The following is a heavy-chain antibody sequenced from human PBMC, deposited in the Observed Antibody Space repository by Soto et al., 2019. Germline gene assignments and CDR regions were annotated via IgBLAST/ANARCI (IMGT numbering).Heavy chain of an antibody. Sequence: PSETLSLTCTVSGGSISSYYWTWIRQPPGKGLEWIGEITHSGSTNYNPSLKSRVTISVDTSKNQFSLNLNSVTAADTAVYYCARSSVRGWSYWGQGTLVTVSS. D-gene: IGHD3-10*02. CDR1: GGSISSYY. J-gene: IGHJ4*02. V-gene: IGHV4-34*01. CDR2: ITHSGST. CDR3: ARSSVRGWSY.